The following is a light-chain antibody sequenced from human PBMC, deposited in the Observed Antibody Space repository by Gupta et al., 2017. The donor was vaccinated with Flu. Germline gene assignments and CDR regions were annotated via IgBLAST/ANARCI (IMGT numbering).Light chain of an antibody. Sequence: SITISCTGTGSDGGSYDLCSGYQQQPGKDPKFMIYEVSKRPSGVSNRFSGSKSGNTASLTISGLQAEDEADYYCCSYVGSGMVVFGGGTKVTVL. CDR1: GSDGGSYDL. J-gene: IGLJ2*01. CDR2: EVS. CDR3: CSYVGSGMVV. V-gene: IGLV2-23*02.